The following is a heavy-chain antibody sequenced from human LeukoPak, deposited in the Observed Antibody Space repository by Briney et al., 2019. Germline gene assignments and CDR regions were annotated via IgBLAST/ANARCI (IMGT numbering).Heavy chain of an antibody. V-gene: IGHV3-48*02. Sequence: PGGSLRLSCAASGFTFSSYSMNWVRQAPGKGLEWVSYISSSSTIYYADSVKGRFTISRDNAKNSLYLQMNSLRDEDTAVYYCARVGGSGLDFDYWGQGTLVTVSS. CDR3: ARVGGSGLDFDY. CDR1: GFTFSSYS. CDR2: ISSSSTI. J-gene: IGHJ4*02. D-gene: IGHD6-19*01.